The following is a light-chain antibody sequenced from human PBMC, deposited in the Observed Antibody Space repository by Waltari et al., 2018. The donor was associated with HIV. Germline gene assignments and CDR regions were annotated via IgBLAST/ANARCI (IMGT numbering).Light chain of an antibody. CDR2: RAT. Sequence: DIHMTQSPPTLTASFGDRVKITCRASQTVGDWLAWYQQKPGEAPSLLIYRATDVESGVPSRFSGSASGTDFTLAIDSLHPDDFATYYCHQYSDYLGSFGQGTRVELK. J-gene: IGKJ1*01. V-gene: IGKV1-5*03. CDR3: HQYSDYLGS. CDR1: QTVGDW.